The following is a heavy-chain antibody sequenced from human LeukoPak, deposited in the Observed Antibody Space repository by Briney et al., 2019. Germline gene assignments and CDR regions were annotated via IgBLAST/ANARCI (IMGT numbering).Heavy chain of an antibody. J-gene: IGHJ5*02. D-gene: IGHD6-13*01. CDR3: ARSSLAAAGTVWFDP. CDR1: GYSFTSYW. CDR2: IYPGDSDT. Sequence: GESLKISCKGSGYSFTSYWIGWVRQMPGKGLEWMGIIYPGDSDTRYSPSFQGQVTISADKSISTAYLQWSSLKASDTAMYYCARSSLAAAGTVWFDPWGQRTLVTVSS. V-gene: IGHV5-51*01.